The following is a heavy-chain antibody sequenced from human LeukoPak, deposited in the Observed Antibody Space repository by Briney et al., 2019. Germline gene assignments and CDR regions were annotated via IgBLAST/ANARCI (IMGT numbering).Heavy chain of an antibody. CDR2: LNSDGGST. V-gene: IGHV3-74*01. CDR3: ARSSGWYQGVDY. J-gene: IGHJ4*02. Sequence: GGPLRLSCAAPGFTFSSYWMHWVRQAPGKGLVWVSRLNSDGGSTSYADSVKGRLSISRDNAKNTLYLQMNSLRAEDTAVYYCARSSGWYQGVDYWGQGTLVTVSS. CDR1: GFTFSSYW. D-gene: IGHD6-19*01.